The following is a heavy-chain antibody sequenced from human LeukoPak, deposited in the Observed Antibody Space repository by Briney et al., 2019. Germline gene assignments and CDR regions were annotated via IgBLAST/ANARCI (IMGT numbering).Heavy chain of an antibody. Sequence: GGSLRLSCAASGFTFSSYGMHWVRQAPGKGLEWVAVIWYDGSNKYYADSVKGRFTISRDNSKNTLYLQMNSLRAEDIAVYYCARDKSVATIRSWFDPWGQGTLVTVSS. V-gene: IGHV3-33*01. D-gene: IGHD5-12*01. CDR1: GFTFSSYG. J-gene: IGHJ5*02. CDR2: IWYDGSNK. CDR3: ARDKSVATIRSWFDP.